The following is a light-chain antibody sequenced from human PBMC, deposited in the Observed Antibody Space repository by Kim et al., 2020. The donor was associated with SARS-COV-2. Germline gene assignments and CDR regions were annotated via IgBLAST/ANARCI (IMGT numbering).Light chain of an antibody. CDR3: QHYNTWPWT. V-gene: IGKV1-5*03. CDR2: EAS. CDR1: QSINSD. Sequence: DIQMTQSPFTLAASVGDRVTITCRASQSINSDLAWYQQGPGKAPKLLIYEASNLQTGVPSRFSGSGSGTEFTLTISSLQPDDFATYYCQHYNTWPWTLGQGTKVEIK. J-gene: IGKJ1*01.